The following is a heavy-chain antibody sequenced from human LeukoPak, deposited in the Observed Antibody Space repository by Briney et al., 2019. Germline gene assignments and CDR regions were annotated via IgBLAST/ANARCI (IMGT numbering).Heavy chain of an antibody. CDR2: IYPGDSDT. J-gene: IGHJ5*02. CDR1: GYSFTSYW. V-gene: IGHV5-51*01. CDR3: ARQARQNRMLDWFDP. Sequence: GESLKISCKGSGYSFTSYWIGWLRQMPGKGLEWMGIIYPGDSDTRYSPSFQGQVTISADKSISTAYLQWSSLKASDTAMYYCARQARQNRMLDWFDPWGQGTLVTVSS. D-gene: IGHD6-6*01.